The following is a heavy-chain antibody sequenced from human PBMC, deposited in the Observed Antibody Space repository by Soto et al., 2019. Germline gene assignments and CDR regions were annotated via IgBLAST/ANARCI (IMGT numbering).Heavy chain of an antibody. CDR2: IKGGGEIT. CDR3: AKDQYYGGPRNWFDS. CDR1: GFSFDNYG. V-gene: IGHV3-23*01. Sequence: PGGSLRLSCVASGFSFDNYGMAWVRQAPGKGLSWVSSIKGGGEITYYADSVKGRFTISRDNSKNTLYLEVNNLRAEDTALYYCAKDQYYGGPRNWFDSWGQGVLVTVSS. J-gene: IGHJ5*01. D-gene: IGHD3-16*01.